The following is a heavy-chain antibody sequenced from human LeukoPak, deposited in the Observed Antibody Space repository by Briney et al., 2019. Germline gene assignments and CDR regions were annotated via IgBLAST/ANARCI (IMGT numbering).Heavy chain of an antibody. J-gene: IGHJ6*03. D-gene: IGHD3-3*01. CDR3: ARGLAGYDFWSGYSHYYYYYYMDV. CDR2: MNPNSGNT. Sequence: AASVKVSCKASGYTFTSYDINWVRQATGQGLEWMGWMNPNSGNTGYAQKFQGRVTVTRNTSISTAYMELSSLRSEDTAVYYCARGLAGYDFWSGYSHYYYYYYMDVWGKGTTVTVSS. V-gene: IGHV1-8*01. CDR1: GYTFTSYD.